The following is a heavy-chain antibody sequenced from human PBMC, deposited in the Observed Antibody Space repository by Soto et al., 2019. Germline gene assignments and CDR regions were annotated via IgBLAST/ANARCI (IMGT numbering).Heavy chain of an antibody. CDR3: ARAGYYYDSSGYYYFDY. Sequence: LRLSCAASGFTFSSYAMHWVRQAPGKGLEWVAVISYDGSNKYYADSVKGRFTISRDNSKNTLYLQMNSLRAEDTAVYYCARAGYYYDSSGYYYFDYWGQGTLVTVSS. CDR2: ISYDGSNK. CDR1: GFTFSSYA. V-gene: IGHV3-30-3*01. D-gene: IGHD3-22*01. J-gene: IGHJ4*02.